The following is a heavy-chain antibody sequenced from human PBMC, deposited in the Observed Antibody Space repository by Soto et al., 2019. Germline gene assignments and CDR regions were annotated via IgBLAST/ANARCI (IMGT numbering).Heavy chain of an antibody. D-gene: IGHD2-15*01. CDR2: INPSGGST. V-gene: IGHV1-46*01. CDR1: GYTFTSYY. J-gene: IGHJ5*02. Sequence: GASLKVSCKASGYTFTSYYMHWVRQAPGQGLEWMGIINPSGGSTSYAQKFQGRVTMTRDTSTSTVYMELSSLRSEDTAVYYCAREFVPGVVVVVAATGDNWFDPWGQGTLVTVSS. CDR3: AREFVPGVVVVVAATGDNWFDP.